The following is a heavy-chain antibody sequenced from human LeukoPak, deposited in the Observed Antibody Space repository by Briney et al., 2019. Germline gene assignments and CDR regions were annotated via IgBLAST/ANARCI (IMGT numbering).Heavy chain of an antibody. D-gene: IGHD4-17*01. CDR3: AKEAVTTQMIYYYYMDV. CDR2: ISGSGGST. V-gene: IGHV3-23*01. Sequence: GGSLRLSCAASGFTFSSYAMSWVRQAPGKGLEWVSAISGSGGSTYYADSVKGRFTISRDNSKNTLYLQMNSLRAEDTAVYYCAKEAVTTQMIYYYYMDVWGKGTTVTVSS. J-gene: IGHJ6*03. CDR1: GFTFSSYA.